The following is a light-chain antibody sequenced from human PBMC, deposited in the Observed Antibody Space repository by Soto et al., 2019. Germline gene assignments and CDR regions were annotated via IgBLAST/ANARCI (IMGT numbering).Light chain of an antibody. V-gene: IGKV3-20*01. J-gene: IGKJ4*01. CDR3: QYYGSSVT. CDR1: QSISNFH. CDR2: ATS. Sequence: EIVVTQSPGTLSLSPGERATLSCRASQSISNFHLAWYQQKPGQAPRLLIYATSTRATGGIADRFSGSGSGTDFTLTISRLEPEDFAVYYCQYYGSSVTFGGGTTVEIK.